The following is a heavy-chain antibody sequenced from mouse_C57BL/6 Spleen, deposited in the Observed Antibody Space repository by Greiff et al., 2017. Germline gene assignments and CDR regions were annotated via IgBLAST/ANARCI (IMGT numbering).Heavy chain of an antibody. CDR1: GFTFSSYA. CDR3: ARDRGVPYYFDY. D-gene: IGHD3-1*01. V-gene: IGHV5-4*01. J-gene: IGHJ2*01. Sequence: EVPLVASGGGLVKPGGSLKLSCAASGFTFSSYAMSWVRQTPEKRLEWVATISDGGSYTYYPDNVKGRFTISRDNAKNNLYLQMSHLKSEDTAMYYCARDRGVPYYFDYWGQGTTLSGSS. CDR2: ISDGGSYT.